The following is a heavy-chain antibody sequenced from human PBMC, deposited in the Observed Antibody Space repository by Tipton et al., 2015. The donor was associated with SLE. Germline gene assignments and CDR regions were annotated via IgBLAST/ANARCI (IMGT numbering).Heavy chain of an antibody. CDR3: ARHVGYYDSSAYLEAFDI. V-gene: IGHV4-59*08. D-gene: IGHD3-22*01. CDR1: GGSITSYY. J-gene: IGHJ3*02. CDR2: IYYSGST. Sequence: GLVKPSETLSLTCTVSGGSITSYYWSWIRQPPGKGLEWIGYIYYSGSTNYNPSLKSRVTISVDTSKSHFSLKLGSVTAADTAVYYCARHVGYYDSSAYLEAFDIWGQGTMVTVSS.